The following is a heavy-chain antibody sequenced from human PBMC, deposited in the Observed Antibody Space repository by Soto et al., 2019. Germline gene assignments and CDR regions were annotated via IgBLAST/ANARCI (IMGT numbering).Heavy chain of an antibody. CDR2: IYFSGST. CDR3: AREIRNQSGDSHHWYFEL. V-gene: IGHV4-31*03. J-gene: IGHJ2*01. D-gene: IGHD1-1*01. Sequence: QVQLQESGPGLVGPSQTLSLTCTVSGGSIRSSTYYWTWIRHHPGKGLEWVGFIYFSGSTFYNPSLKSRGTISLDPSRNQFSLKLTSVTAADSAVYYCAREIRNQSGDSHHWYFELWGRGTQVAVSS. CDR1: GGSIRSSTYY.